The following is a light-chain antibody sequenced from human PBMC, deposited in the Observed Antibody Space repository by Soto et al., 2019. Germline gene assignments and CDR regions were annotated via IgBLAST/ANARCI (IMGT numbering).Light chain of an antibody. Sequence: DIQLTQSPSFLSASVGDTVTITCRASQAISSYFAWYQQKPGKAPQLLIYATSTLRSGVPSRFSGKRSGTEFTLTISSPQPEDFATYHCQQLNSDPYTFGQGTKVDIK. V-gene: IGKV1-9*01. CDR3: QQLNSDPYT. CDR2: ATS. J-gene: IGKJ2*01. CDR1: QAISSY.